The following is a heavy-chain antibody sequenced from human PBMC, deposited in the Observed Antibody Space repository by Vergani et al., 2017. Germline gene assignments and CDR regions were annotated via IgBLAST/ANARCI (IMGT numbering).Heavy chain of an antibody. CDR3: VRDQVTMLRGSDALDI. Sequence: EVQLVESGGDLVQPGRSLRLSCTDSGFTFGYYAMDWFRQAPGQGLEWVGGIRSKAYGQATIYAASVKGRFTIPRDDSKSIAYLQMNNLQTEDTAMYYCVRDQVTMLRGSDALDIWGQGTMVTVSS. CDR2: IRSKAYGQAT. D-gene: IGHD3-10*01. J-gene: IGHJ3*02. CDR1: GFTFGYYA. V-gene: IGHV3-49*03.